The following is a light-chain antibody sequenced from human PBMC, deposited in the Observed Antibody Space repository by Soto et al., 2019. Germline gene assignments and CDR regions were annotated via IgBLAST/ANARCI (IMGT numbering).Light chain of an antibody. CDR1: VLAKKY. Sequence: SYELTQPYSVSVSPRQTARITCSGDVLAKKYSRWFQQKAGQAPVLMIYKDSERPSGIPERFSGSSSGTTVNLTISGAQVEDGADSYCYSSADNNHLGFGGATKLTVL. CDR2: KDS. V-gene: IGLV3-27*01. J-gene: IGLJ2*01. CDR3: YSSADNNHLG.